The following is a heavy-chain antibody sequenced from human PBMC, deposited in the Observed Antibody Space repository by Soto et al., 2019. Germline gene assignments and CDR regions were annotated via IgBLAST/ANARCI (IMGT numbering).Heavy chain of an antibody. CDR2: INSGNGDT. V-gene: IGHV1-3*01. Sequence: ASVKVSCKASGYTFTTYTLQWLRQAPGQSLEWMGWINSGNGDTKYSQTFQGRVTITSDTSASTAYMELSSLTSEDTAVYYCTRDPGRRGFDPWGQGTLVTVSS. CDR1: GYTFTTYT. CDR3: TRDPGRRGFDP. J-gene: IGHJ5*02.